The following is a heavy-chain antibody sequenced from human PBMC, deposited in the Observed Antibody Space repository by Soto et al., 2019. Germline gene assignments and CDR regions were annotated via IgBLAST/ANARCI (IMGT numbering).Heavy chain of an antibody. J-gene: IGHJ1*01. Sequence: EVQLVEYGGRLDQPGGSLRLSCAASGFTVSNNYMSWVRQAPGKGLEWVSVIYSDGSTYYADSVKARFTISRDNSKNTLYPKMNSLRVEDAAVYYCARDPYQPVGYCGQGNLVTVAA. CDR3: ARDPYQPVGY. V-gene: IGHV3-66*01. D-gene: IGHD1-26*01. CDR1: GFTVSNNY. CDR2: IYSDGST.